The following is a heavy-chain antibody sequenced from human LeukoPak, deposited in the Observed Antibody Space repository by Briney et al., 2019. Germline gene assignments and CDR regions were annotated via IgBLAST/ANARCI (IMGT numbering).Heavy chain of an antibody. J-gene: IGHJ4*02. V-gene: IGHV4-4*08. CDR2: IYTSGST. Sequence: SETLSLTCTVSGFSISNYYWSWIRQAPGKGLEWLGYIYTSGSTKYNPSLKSRVTISVDKSNINFFLKRSSVAAADTAVYYCARDHTYGSGSYSCDYWGQEPLVSVST. CDR3: ARDHTYGSGSYSCDY. CDR1: GFSISNYY. D-gene: IGHD3-10*01.